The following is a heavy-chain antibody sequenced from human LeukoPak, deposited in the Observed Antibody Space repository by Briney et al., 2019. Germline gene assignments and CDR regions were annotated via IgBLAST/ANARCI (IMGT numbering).Heavy chain of an antibody. Sequence: SETLSLTCTVSGGSISSYYWSWIRQPAGKGLEWIGRIYTSGSTNYNPSLKSRVTMSVDTSKNQFSLKLSSVTAADTAVYYCARARDSIAVAASNWFDPWGQGTLVTVSS. V-gene: IGHV4-4*07. J-gene: IGHJ5*02. CDR3: ARARDSIAVAASNWFDP. CDR2: IYTSGST. CDR1: GGSISSYY. D-gene: IGHD6-19*01.